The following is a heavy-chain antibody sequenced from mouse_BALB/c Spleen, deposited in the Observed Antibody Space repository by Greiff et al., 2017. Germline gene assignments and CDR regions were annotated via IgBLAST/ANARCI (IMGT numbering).Heavy chain of an antibody. V-gene: IGHV7-3*02. D-gene: IGHD6-1*01. Sequence: EVKLEESGGGLVQPGGSLRLSCATSGFTFTGYYMSWVRQPPGKALEWLGFIRNKANGYTTEYSATVKGHFTIARDNTQSILYLQMNTLGDEDSATYYCARDTSAMDYWGQGTSVTVSS. CDR1: GFTFTGYY. CDR2: IRNKANGYTT. CDR3: ARDTSAMDY. J-gene: IGHJ4*01.